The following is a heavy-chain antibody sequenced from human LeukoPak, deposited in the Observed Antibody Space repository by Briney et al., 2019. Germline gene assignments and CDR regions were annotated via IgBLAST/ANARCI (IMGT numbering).Heavy chain of an antibody. Sequence: SQTLSLTCIVSGDSISSDGYYWSWIRQHPGKGLEWIGYIYHSGSTNYNPSLKSRVTISVDKSKNQFSLKLSSVTAADTAVYYCARDASVAGLYYFDYWGQGTLVTVSS. D-gene: IGHD6-19*01. CDR2: IYHSGST. J-gene: IGHJ4*02. CDR1: GDSISSDGYY. V-gene: IGHV4-31*03. CDR3: ARDASVAGLYYFDY.